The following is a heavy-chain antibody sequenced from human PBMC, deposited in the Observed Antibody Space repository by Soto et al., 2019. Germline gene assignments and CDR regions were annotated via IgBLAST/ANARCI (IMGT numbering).Heavy chain of an antibody. Sequence: EVQLVESGGGLVKPGGSLRLSCTASGFTFSTYSMNWVRQAPGKGLEWVSSISSSSSYMYYADSVKGRFTISRDNAKNSLFLQMNSLRAEDTAVYYCARRGHDYSAMNWFDPWGQGTLVTVSS. J-gene: IGHJ5*02. V-gene: IGHV3-21*01. CDR1: GFTFSTYS. CDR2: ISSSSSYM. CDR3: ARRGHDYSAMNWFDP. D-gene: IGHD4-4*01.